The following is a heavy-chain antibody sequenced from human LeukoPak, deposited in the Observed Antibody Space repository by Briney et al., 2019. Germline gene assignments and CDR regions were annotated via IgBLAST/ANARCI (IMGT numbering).Heavy chain of an antibody. CDR3: AKTGTTGTTVSFDY. J-gene: IGHJ4*02. D-gene: IGHD1-1*01. Sequence: PGGSLRLSCAASGFTFSSYAMRWVRQTPRKGLEWVSAISGSGGSTFYADSVKGQFTISKDNSKIKLYLQMNSLRAEDKGVYYCAKTGTTGTTVSFDYWGQGTLVTVSS. CDR2: ISGSGGST. V-gene: IGHV3-23*01. CDR1: GFTFSSYA.